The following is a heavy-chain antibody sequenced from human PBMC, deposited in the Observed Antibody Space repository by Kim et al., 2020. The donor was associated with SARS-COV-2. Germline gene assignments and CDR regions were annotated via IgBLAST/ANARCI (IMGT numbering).Heavy chain of an antibody. CDR1: GFTFSSFG. CDR2: ISFDGSET. CDR3: ARGREQQVVLGWFDP. J-gene: IGHJ5*02. Sequence: GGSLRLSCATSGFTFSSFGMHWVRQAPGKGLEWVAVISFDGSETYYADSVKGRFTISRDNSKNTLHLQMDSLRAEDTAVYHCARGREQQVVLGWFDPWGQGTLVTVSP. V-gene: IGHV3-30*12. D-gene: IGHD2-15*01.